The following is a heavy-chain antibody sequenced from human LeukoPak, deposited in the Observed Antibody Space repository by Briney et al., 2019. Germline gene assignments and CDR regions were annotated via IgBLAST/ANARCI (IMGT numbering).Heavy chain of an antibody. D-gene: IGHD5/OR15-5a*01. V-gene: IGHV3-7*03. Sequence: GGSLRLSCAASGFTFNSYWMNWVRQAPGKGLEWVAKIKEDGSEKYYVDSVKGRFTVSRDNAENSLYLQMNSLRAEDTGIYYCARVPPTVGSSDISGQGTMVTVSS. CDR1: GFTFNSYW. CDR3: ARVPPTVGSSDI. J-gene: IGHJ3*02. CDR2: IKEDGSEK.